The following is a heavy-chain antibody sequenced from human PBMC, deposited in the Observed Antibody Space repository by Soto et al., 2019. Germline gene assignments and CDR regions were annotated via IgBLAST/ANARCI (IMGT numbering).Heavy chain of an antibody. Sequence: QVXXXXSGAXXXXXXSSVKVSCKASGGTFSSYAISWVRXAPGXXLEWMGGIIPIFGTANYAQKFQGRVTITADESTSTAYMELSSLRSEDTAVYYCASSYSGYDYLGYYFDYWGQGTLVTVSS. D-gene: IGHD5-12*01. CDR1: GGTFSSYA. J-gene: IGHJ4*02. V-gene: IGHV1-69*12. CDR2: IIPIFGTA. CDR3: ASSYSGYDYLGYYFDY.